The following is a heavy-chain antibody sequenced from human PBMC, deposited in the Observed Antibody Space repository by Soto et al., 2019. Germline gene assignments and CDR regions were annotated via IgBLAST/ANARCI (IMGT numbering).Heavy chain of an antibody. CDR3: ATDSSGWYAPYYYYGMDV. CDR1: GFTFSIYA. Sequence: PGGSLRLSCAASGFTFSIYAMSWVRHAPGKGLEWVSAISGSGGSTYYADSVKGRFTISRDNSKNTLYLQMNSLRAEDTAVYYCATDSSGWYAPYYYYGMDVWGQGTTVTVSS. J-gene: IGHJ6*02. V-gene: IGHV3-23*01. D-gene: IGHD6-19*01. CDR2: ISGSGGST.